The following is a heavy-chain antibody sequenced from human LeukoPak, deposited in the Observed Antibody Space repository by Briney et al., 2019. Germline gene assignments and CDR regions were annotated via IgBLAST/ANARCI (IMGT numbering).Heavy chain of an antibody. V-gene: IGHV3-72*01. D-gene: IGHD6-13*01. J-gene: IGHJ4*02. Sequence: PGGSLRLSCAASGFTFSDHYMDWVRQAPGKGLEWVGRTRNKANSYTTEYAASVKGRFTISRDDSKNSLYLQMNSLKTEDTAVYYCARVRSSSYFDYRGQGTLVTVSS. CDR1: GFTFSDHY. CDR2: TRNKANSYTT. CDR3: ARVRSSSYFDY.